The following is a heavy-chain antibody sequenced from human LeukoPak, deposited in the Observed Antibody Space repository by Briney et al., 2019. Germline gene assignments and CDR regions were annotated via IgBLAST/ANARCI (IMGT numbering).Heavy chain of an antibody. CDR3: AKELDTMFFDY. CDR1: GFNFDRYT. D-gene: IGHD3-10*02. J-gene: IGHJ4*02. V-gene: IGHV3-43*01. CDR2: AGWAGGTT. Sequence: GRSLRLSCATSGFNFDRYTIHWVRQAPGKGLEWVSLAGWAGGTTFYSDSVRGRFTISRDSGRKSVYLQMNSLTTDDTAFYFCAKELDTMFFDYWGQGALVTVSS.